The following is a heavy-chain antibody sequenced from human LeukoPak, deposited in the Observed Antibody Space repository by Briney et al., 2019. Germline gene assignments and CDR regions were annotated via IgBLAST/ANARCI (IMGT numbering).Heavy chain of an antibody. D-gene: IGHD3-9*01. CDR1: GGSISSYY. J-gene: IGHJ4*02. V-gene: IGHV4-4*07. CDR2: IYTSGST. Sequence: KPSETLSLTCTVSGGSISSYYWSWLRQPDGKGLEWIGRIYTSGSTNYNPSLKSRVTISVDTSKNQFSLKLSSVTAADTAVYYCAREGTYYDILTGYYSTFDYWGQGTLVTVSS. CDR3: AREGTYYDILTGYYSTFDY.